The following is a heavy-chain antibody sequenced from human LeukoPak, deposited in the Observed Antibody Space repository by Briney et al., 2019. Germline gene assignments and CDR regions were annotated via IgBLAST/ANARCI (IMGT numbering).Heavy chain of an antibody. V-gene: IGHV3-30*02. D-gene: IGHD2-8*01. J-gene: IGHJ6*03. Sequence: GGSLRLSCAASGFSFNRYGMHWVRQAPGKGLEWVAYIQYDGSNEQYANSVKGRFSISRDSSKNTLYLQMNSLRAEDTAVYYCAKDRCSNGIGCFYYYMDVWGKGTTVTISS. CDR1: GFSFNRYG. CDR2: IQYDGSNE. CDR3: AKDRCSNGIGCFYYYMDV.